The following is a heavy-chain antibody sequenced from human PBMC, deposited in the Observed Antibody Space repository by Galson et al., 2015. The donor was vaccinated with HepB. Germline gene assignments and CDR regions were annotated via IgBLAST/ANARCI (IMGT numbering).Heavy chain of an antibody. J-gene: IGHJ4*02. D-gene: IGHD6-19*01. CDR3: ATRSGGWYYFDH. CDR1: GSTFSSYA. CDR2: VTGSGDGT. Sequence: SLRLSCAASGSTFSSYAMSWVRQAPGKGLEWVASVTGSGDGTYYAGSVKGQFTISRGNSQNTLYLQMNSLRAEDTAIYYCATRSGGWYYFDHWGQGTLVTVSS. V-gene: IGHV3-23*01.